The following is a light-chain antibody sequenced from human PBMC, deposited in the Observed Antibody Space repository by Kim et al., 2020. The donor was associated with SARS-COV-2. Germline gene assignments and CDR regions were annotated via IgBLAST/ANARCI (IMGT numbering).Light chain of an antibody. CDR1: SSDVGGYNF. V-gene: IGLV2-14*04. CDR3: SSYTSSSSYV. Sequence: GQSISISCTGTSSDVGGYNFVSWYQLHPGKAPKLMIYDVSKRPSGVSDRFSGSKSGNTASLTVCGLQAEDEADYYCSSYTSSSSYVFGNGTQLTVL. J-gene: IGLJ1*01. CDR2: DVS.